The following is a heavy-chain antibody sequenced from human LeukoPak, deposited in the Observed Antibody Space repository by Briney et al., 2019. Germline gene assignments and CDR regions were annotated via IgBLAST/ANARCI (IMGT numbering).Heavy chain of an antibody. CDR2: IYYGGST. J-gene: IGHJ3*02. D-gene: IGHD5-24*01. CDR3: ASPSKMASVEHAFDI. Sequence: SETLSLTCTVSGGSISTSSYYWGWIRQPPGKGLEWIGSIYYGGSTYYRPSLKSRVTISLDTSKNQFSLKLSSVTAADTAVYYCASPSKMASVEHAFDIWGQGTMVTVSS. CDR1: GGSISTSSYY. V-gene: IGHV4-39*01.